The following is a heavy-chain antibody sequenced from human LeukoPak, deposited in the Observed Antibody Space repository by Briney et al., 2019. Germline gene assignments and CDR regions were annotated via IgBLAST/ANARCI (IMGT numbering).Heavy chain of an antibody. J-gene: IGHJ4*02. D-gene: IGHD3-9*01. V-gene: IGHV1-46*01. CDR3: ASALRYHHTPSPPPGRY. CDR2: INPSGGST. CDR1: GYTFTSYY. Sequence: ASVKVSCKASGYTFTSYYMHWVRQAPGQGLEWMGIINPSGGSTSYTQKFQGRVTMTRDTSTSTVYMELSSLRSEDTAVYYCASALRYHHTPSPPPGRYWGQGTLVTVSS.